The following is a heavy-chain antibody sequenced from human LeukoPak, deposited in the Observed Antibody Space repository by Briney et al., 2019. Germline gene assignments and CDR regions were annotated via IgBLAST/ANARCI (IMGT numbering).Heavy chain of an antibody. J-gene: IGHJ4*02. Sequence: SETLSLTCTVSGGSISSSSYYWGWIRQPPGKGLEWIGSIYYSGSTYYNPSLKSRVTTSVDTSKNQFSLKLSSVTAADTAVYYCARLRSSRMSGYDYFDYWGQGTLVTVSS. D-gene: IGHD5-12*01. CDR1: GGSISSSSYY. CDR3: ARLRSSRMSGYDYFDY. CDR2: IYYSGST. V-gene: IGHV4-39*07.